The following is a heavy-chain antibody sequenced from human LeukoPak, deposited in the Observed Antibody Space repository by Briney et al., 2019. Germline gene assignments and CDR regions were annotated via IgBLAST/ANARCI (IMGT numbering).Heavy chain of an antibody. Sequence: GGSLRLSCAASGFTFNNYWMVWIRQAPGKGLEWVANINQDGSERRYVDSVKGRFTISRENTKSSVYLQVSSLRDEDTAVYYCARVFYWSGDFWGRGTLVTVSS. D-gene: IGHD3-3*01. CDR2: INQDGSER. CDR1: GFTFNNYW. CDR3: ARVFYWSGDF. J-gene: IGHJ4*02. V-gene: IGHV3-7*01.